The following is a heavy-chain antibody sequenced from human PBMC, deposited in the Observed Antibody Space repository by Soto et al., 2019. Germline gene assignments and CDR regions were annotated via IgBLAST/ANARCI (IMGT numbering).Heavy chain of an antibody. D-gene: IGHD3-10*01. CDR3: AKEFASNWYAWESSYGLHAMDL. CDR1: GFVFSNYA. CDR2: ISGDTGNT. Sequence: EEQLLESGGGLAQPGGSLRLSCAASGFVFSNYAMNWVRQVPGRGPEWVSGISGDTGNTFYADSVKGRFTISRDTSTSTLHLQMNALGVEDTAVYSCAKEFASNWYAWESSYGLHAMDLWGQGTMVIVAS. J-gene: IGHJ3*01. V-gene: IGHV3-23*01.